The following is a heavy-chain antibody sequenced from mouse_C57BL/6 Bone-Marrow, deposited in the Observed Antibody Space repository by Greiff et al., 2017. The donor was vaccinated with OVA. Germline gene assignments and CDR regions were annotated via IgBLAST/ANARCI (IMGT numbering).Heavy chain of an antibody. CDR1: GFTFSSYS. CDR2: ISRGGDYI. CDR3: TRLLDAMDY. Sequence: DVKLVESGAGLVKPGGSLKLSCAASGFTFSSYSMPWVRQTPEKRLEWVAYISRGGDYIYYADTVKGRVTITRDKARNTLYLQMSSLKSEDTAMYYCTRLLDAMDYWGQGTSVTVSS. D-gene: IGHD2-1*01. V-gene: IGHV5-9-1*02. J-gene: IGHJ4*01.